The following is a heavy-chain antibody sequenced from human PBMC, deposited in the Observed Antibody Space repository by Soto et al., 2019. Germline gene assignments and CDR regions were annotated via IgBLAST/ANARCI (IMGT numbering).Heavy chain of an antibody. CDR2: INHSGST. Sequence: KLPETLSLTCAVYGGSFSGYYWSWIRQPPGKGLEWIGEINHSGSTNYNPSLKSRVTISVDTSKNQFSLKLSSVTAADTAVYYCARYKGKTSLGFQHWGQGTLVTVSS. D-gene: IGHD1-20*01. J-gene: IGHJ1*01. CDR3: ARYKGKTSLGFQH. V-gene: IGHV4-34*01. CDR1: GGSFSGYY.